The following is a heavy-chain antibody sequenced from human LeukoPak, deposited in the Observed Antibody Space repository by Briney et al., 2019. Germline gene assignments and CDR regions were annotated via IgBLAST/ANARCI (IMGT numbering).Heavy chain of an antibody. CDR3: ATDRQLRYFDR. CDR1: GFTFSRYW. D-gene: IGHD4-17*01. J-gene: IGHJ4*02. V-gene: IGHV3-74*01. Sequence: PGGSLRLSCAASGFTFSRYWMNWVRQAPGKGLVWVSRIKTGGSDTAYADSVKGRFTISRDNAKNTLYLQMNSLRAEDTAVYYCATDRQLRYFDRWGQGTLVTVSS. CDR2: IKTGGSDT.